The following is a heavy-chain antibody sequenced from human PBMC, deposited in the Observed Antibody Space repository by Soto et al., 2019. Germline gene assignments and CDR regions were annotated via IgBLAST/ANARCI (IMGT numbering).Heavy chain of an antibody. J-gene: IGHJ3*02. CDR2: ISGSSAYL. V-gene: IGHV3-21*01. D-gene: IGHD2-15*01. CDR1: RFTFNTYS. CDR3: ARSRSGYPNPFDI. Sequence: GGSLRLSCAASRFTFNTYSMHWVRQAPGKGLEWVSSISGSSAYLYYADSVKGRFTISRDNAKKSLYLQINSLRADDTAVYYCARSRSGYPNPFDIWGQGTMVTASS.